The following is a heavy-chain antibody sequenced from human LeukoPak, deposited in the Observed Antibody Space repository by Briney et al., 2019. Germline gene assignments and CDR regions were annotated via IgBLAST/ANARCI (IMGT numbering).Heavy chain of an antibody. CDR1: GGSISSYY. V-gene: IGHV4-4*07. J-gene: IGHJ4*02. CDR2: IYTSGST. D-gene: IGHD6-13*01. Sequence: SETLSLTCTVSGGSISSYYWSRIRQPAGKGLEWIGRIYTSGSTNYNPSLKSRVTMSVDTSKNQFSLKLSSVTAADTAVYYCAGTYSSSWYQAGFDYWGQGTPVTVSS. CDR3: AGTYSSSWYQAGFDY.